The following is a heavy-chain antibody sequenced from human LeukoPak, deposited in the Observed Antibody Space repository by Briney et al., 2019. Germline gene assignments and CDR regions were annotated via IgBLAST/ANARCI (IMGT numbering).Heavy chain of an antibody. V-gene: IGHV3-11*06. D-gene: IGHD3-3*01. Sequence: GGSLRLSCAASGFTFSDYYMSWIRQAPGKGLEWVSYISSSSSYTDYADSVKGRFTISRDNAKSSLYLQMNSLRAEDTAVYYCARDFPFGDYLDYWGQGTPVTVSS. CDR2: ISSSSSYT. CDR1: GFTFSDYY. CDR3: ARDFPFGDYLDY. J-gene: IGHJ4*02.